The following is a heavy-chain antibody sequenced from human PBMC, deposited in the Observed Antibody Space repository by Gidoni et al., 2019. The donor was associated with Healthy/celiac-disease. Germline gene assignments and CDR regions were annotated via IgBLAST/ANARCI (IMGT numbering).Heavy chain of an antibody. CDR2: IWYDGSNK. CDR1: GFTFSSYG. Sequence: QVQLVEARGGVVQPGRSLRLSCAASGFTFSSYGMHWVRQAPGKGLVWVAVIWYDGSNKYYADSVKGRFTISRDNSKNTLYLQMNSLRAEDTAVYYCARVDILTGYYSFDYWGQGTLVTVSS. J-gene: IGHJ4*02. CDR3: ARVDILTGYYSFDY. D-gene: IGHD3-9*01. V-gene: IGHV3-33*01.